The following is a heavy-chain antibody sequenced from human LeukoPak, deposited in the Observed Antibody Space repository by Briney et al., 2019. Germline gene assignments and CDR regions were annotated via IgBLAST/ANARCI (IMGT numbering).Heavy chain of an antibody. CDR2: IYPGDSDT. CDR1: GYSFTSYW. Sequence: GESLKISYKGSGYSFTSYWIGWVRQMPGKGVEWMGIIYPGDSDTRYSPSFQGQVTISADKSISTAYLQWSSLKASDTAMYYCARQPSTVTTIRSGLDYWGQGTLVTVSS. J-gene: IGHJ4*02. D-gene: IGHD4-17*01. V-gene: IGHV5-51*01. CDR3: ARQPSTVTTIRSGLDY.